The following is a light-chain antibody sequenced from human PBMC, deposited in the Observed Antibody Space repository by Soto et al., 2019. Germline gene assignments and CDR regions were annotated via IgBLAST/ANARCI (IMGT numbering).Light chain of an antibody. CDR1: SSDVGGYNY. CDR3: SSYTGXXXXXVV. Sequence: QSALTQPPSASGSPGQSVTISCTGTSSDVGGYNYVSWFQHHPGKAPKLLIYEVNKRPSGVPDRFSGSKSGNTASLTVYGXQAEDEADYYCSSYTGXXXXXVVVGXGT. CDR2: EVN. V-gene: IGLV2-8*01. J-gene: IGLJ7*01.